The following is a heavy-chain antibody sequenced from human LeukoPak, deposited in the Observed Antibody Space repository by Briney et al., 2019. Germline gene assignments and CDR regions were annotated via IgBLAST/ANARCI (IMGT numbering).Heavy chain of an antibody. CDR2: IIPNFGTA. D-gene: IGHD1-7*01. CDR1: GDTFSSYA. V-gene: IGHV1-69*05. CDR3: ARTSRTGTNSWFDP. J-gene: IGHJ5*02. Sequence: ASVKVSCKASGDTFSSYAISWVRQAPGQGLEWMGGIIPNFGTANYAQKFQGSVTITTDESTSTAYMEQSSLSSEDTAVYYCARTSRTGTNSWFDPWGQGTLVTVSS.